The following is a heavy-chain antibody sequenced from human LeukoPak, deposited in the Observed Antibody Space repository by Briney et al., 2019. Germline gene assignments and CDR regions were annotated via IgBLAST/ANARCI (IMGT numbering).Heavy chain of an antibody. Sequence: AASVKVSCKASGYTFTSYDINWVRQATGQGLEWMGWMNPNSGNTGYAQKFQVRVTITRNTSISTAYMELSSLRAEDTAVYYCAKYLEAAAGTDWFDPWGQGTLVTVSS. J-gene: IGHJ5*02. V-gene: IGHV1-8*03. CDR3: AKYLEAAAGTDWFDP. D-gene: IGHD6-13*01. CDR2: MNPNSGNT. CDR1: GYTFTSYD.